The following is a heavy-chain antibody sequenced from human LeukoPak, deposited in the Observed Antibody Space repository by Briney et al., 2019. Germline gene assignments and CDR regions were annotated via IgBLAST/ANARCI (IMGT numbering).Heavy chain of an antibody. CDR3: ARDLCRYGYCYFDY. J-gene: IGHJ4*02. V-gene: IGHV4-61*02. D-gene: IGHD5-18*01. CDR1: GGSISSGSYY. CDR2: IYTSGST. Sequence: PSETLSLTCTVSGGSISSGSYYWSWIRQPAGKGLEWIGRIYTSGSTNYNPSLKSRVTISVDTSKNQFSLKLSSVTAADTAVYYCARDLCRYGYCYFDYWGQGTLVTVSS.